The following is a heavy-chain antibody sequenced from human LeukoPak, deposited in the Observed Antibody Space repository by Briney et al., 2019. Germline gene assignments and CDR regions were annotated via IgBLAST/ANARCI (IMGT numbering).Heavy chain of an antibody. V-gene: IGHV3-33*01. CDR2: IWYDGSNK. Sequence: GGSLRLSCAASGFTFSSYGMHWVRQAPGKGLEWVAVIWYDGSNKYYADSVKGRFTISRDNSKNTLYLQMNSLRAEDTAVYYCARAHLSGQQLPPAHFDYWGQGTLVTVSS. J-gene: IGHJ4*02. D-gene: IGHD6-13*01. CDR3: ARAHLSGQQLPPAHFDY. CDR1: GFTFSSYG.